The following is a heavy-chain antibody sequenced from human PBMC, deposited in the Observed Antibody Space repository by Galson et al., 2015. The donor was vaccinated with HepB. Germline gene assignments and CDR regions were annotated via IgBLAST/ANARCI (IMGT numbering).Heavy chain of an antibody. CDR2: ISGDNGNT. D-gene: IGHD2-2*01. CDR1: GYSFSNYG. Sequence: SVKVSCKASGYSFSNYGIIWVRQAPGQGLEWMGWISGDNGNTDYAQKVQGSVIMTTDTSTNTVYMQLTSMRSDDTAEYFCAKQSSTEEVEVVPTTIVRADYYGIDGWGRGTTGTVSS. CDR3: AKQSSTEEVEVVPTTIVRADYYGIDG. V-gene: IGHV1-18*04. J-gene: IGHJ6*02.